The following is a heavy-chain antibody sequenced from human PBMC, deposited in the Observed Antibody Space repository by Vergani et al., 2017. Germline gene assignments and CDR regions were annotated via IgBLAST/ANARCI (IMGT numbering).Heavy chain of an antibody. V-gene: IGHV1-18*01. Sequence: QVQLVQSGAEVKKPGASVQVSCKASDYPFTSYGISWVRQAPGQGLEWRGWFSAYNGNTNYAQKLQGRVTMTKDTSTSTAYMELRSLRSDDTAVYYCARDDSSGGTGFDYWGQGTLVTVSS. J-gene: IGHJ4*02. CDR3: ARDDSSGGTGFDY. CDR2: FSAYNGNT. D-gene: IGHD6-19*01. CDR1: DYPFTSYG.